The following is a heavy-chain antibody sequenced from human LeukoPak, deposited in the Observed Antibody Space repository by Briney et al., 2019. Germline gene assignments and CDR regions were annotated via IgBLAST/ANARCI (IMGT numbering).Heavy chain of an antibody. Sequence: GASVKVSCKASGYTFSRYGISWVRQAPGQGLEWMGWISAYNGNTNYAQKLQGRVTMTTDASTSTAYMELRSLRSDDTAVYYCATGASIAARPSFSEYFQHWGQGTLVTVSS. V-gene: IGHV1-18*01. CDR2: ISAYNGNT. J-gene: IGHJ1*01. CDR3: ATGASIAARPSFSEYFQH. CDR1: GYTFSRYG. D-gene: IGHD6-6*01.